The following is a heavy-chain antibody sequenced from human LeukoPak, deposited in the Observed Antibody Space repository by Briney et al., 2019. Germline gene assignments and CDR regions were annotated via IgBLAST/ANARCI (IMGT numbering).Heavy chain of an antibody. D-gene: IGHD5-18*01. Sequence: GGSLRLSCAASGFTFSSYAMSWVRQAPGKGLEWVSFMSGSGDDTKYADSVKGRFIISRDKTKNTLYLQMKSLRAEDTAVYYCAKCLYSYGPPHFDFWGQGTLVTFSS. CDR3: AKCLYSYGPPHFDF. J-gene: IGHJ4*02. CDR2: MSGSGDDT. CDR1: GFTFSSYA. V-gene: IGHV3-23*01.